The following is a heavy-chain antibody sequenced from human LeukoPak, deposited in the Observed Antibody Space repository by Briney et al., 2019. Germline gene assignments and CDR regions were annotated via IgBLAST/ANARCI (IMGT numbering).Heavy chain of an antibody. CDR1: GFTFSDYA. V-gene: IGHV3-23*01. D-gene: IGHD6-19*01. Sequence: GGSLRLSCAASGFTFSDYAMSWVRQAPGKGLEWLSVISGGSSGSTYYADSVKGRFTISRDNSKNTLYLQMNSLRAEDTAVYYCARTIAVAGALHVYYFDYWGQGTLVTVSS. CDR2: ISGGSSGST. J-gene: IGHJ4*02. CDR3: ARTIAVAGALHVYYFDY.